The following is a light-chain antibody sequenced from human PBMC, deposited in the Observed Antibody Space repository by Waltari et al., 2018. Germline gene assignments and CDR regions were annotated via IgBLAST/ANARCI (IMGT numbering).Light chain of an antibody. Sequence: DLVMPTSPDSLAVLLGERAPPRCKSVLSIFRRSTNKNHLAWYQQKPGQPPKLLIYWASTRESGVPDRFSGSGSGTDFTLTISGLQAEDVAVYYCHQYYSSPLAFGGGTKVEIK. CDR2: WAS. CDR1: LSIFRRSTNKNH. CDR3: HQYYSSPLA. J-gene: IGKJ4*01. V-gene: IGKV4-1*01.